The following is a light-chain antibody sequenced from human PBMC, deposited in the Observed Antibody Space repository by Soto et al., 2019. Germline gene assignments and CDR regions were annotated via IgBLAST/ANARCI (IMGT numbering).Light chain of an antibody. CDR2: GAS. CDR1: QSISSS. Sequence: EIVLTQSPGILSLSPGERASLSCGASQSISSSFLAWYQQKPGQAPRLLIYGASSRATGIPDRFSGSGSETEFTLTISSLQSEDFAVYYCQQYNNWPLTFGGGTKVDIK. V-gene: IGKV3D-15*01. J-gene: IGKJ4*01. CDR3: QQYNNWPLT.